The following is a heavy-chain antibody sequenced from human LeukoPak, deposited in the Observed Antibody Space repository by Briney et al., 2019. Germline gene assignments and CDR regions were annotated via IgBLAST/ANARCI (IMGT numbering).Heavy chain of an antibody. Sequence: ASETLSLTCNVSGGSISSYYWSWIRQPAGKGLEWIGHIYTNGSPNYNPSLRGRVTMSVDTSKNQFSLKLSSVTAADTAVYYCARLVAATGNFDYWGQGTLVTVSS. CDR2: IYTNGSP. CDR3: ARLVAATGNFDY. CDR1: GGSISSYY. V-gene: IGHV4-4*07. D-gene: IGHD6-13*01. J-gene: IGHJ4*02.